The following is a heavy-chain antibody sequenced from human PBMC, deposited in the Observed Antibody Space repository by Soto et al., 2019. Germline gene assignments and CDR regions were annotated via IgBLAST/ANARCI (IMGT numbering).Heavy chain of an antibody. D-gene: IGHD3-22*01. CDR2: IKQDGSEK. J-gene: IGHJ4*02. CDR1: GFTFSSYW. CDR3: ARALPYYYDSSGYYFDY. Sequence: GGSLRLSCAASGFTFSSYWMGWVRQAPGKGLEWVANIKQDGSEKYYVDSVKGRFTISRDNAKNSLYLQMNSLRAEDTAVYYCARALPYYYDSSGYYFDYWGQGTLVTVSS. V-gene: IGHV3-7*01.